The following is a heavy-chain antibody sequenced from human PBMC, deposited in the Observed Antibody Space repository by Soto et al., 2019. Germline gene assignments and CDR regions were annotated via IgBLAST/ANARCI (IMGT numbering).Heavy chain of an antibody. V-gene: IGHV1-69*02. J-gene: IGHJ4*02. CDR2: IIPILGIA. Sequence: GASVKVSCKASGCTFSSYTISCVRQAPGQGLEWMGRIIPILGIANYAQKFQGRVTITADKSTSTAYMELSSLRSEDTAVYYCARHLYYDLWSGYQETPYYFDYWGQGTLVTVSS. D-gene: IGHD3-3*01. CDR1: GCTFSSYT. CDR3: ARHLYYDLWSGYQETPYYFDY.